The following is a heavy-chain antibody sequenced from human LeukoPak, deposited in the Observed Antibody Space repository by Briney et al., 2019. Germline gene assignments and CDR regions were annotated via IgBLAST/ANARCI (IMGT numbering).Heavy chain of an antibody. J-gene: IGHJ6*03. V-gene: IGHV3-48*03. CDR3: ARGEYSSSSRRGVYYYMDV. Sequence: GGSLRLSCAASGFTFSSYEMNWVRQAPGKGLEWISYITTSGTTLDYADSVKGRFTISRDNAKNSLYLQMNSLRAEDTAVYYCARGEYSSSSRRGVYYYMDVWGKGTTVTVSS. CDR2: ITTSGTTL. D-gene: IGHD6-6*01. CDR1: GFTFSSYE.